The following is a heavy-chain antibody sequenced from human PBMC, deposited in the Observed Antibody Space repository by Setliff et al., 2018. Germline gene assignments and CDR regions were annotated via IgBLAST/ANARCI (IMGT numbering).Heavy chain of an antibody. CDR1: GGSISSGSYY. D-gene: IGHD3-9*01. CDR2: IYTSGST. Sequence: SETLSLTCTVSGGSISSGSYYWSWIRQPAGKGLEWIGRIYTSGSTNYNPSLKSRVTISVDTSKNQFSLKLSSVTAADTAVYYCARDGGELRSDILTGYQAYYYYYGMDVWGQGTTVT. V-gene: IGHV4-61*02. J-gene: IGHJ6*02. CDR3: ARDGGELRSDILTGYQAYYYYYGMDV.